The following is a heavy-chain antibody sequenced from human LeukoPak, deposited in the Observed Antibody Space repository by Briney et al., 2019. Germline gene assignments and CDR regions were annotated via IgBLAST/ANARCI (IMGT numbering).Heavy chain of an antibody. CDR3: ARGENPLNSHIAIIDY. Sequence: SETLSLTCTVSGVSISSYYWSWIRQPPGKGLEWIGYIYYSGSTNYNPSLKSRVTISVDTSKNQFSLKQSSVTAADTAVYYCARGENPLNSHIAIIDYWGQGTLVTVSS. V-gene: IGHV4-59*08. CDR2: IYYSGST. CDR1: GVSISSYY. J-gene: IGHJ4*02. D-gene: IGHD6-13*01.